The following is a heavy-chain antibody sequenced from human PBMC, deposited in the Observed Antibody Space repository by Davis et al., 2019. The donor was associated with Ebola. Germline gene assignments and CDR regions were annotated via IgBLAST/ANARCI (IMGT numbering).Heavy chain of an antibody. CDR1: GFTFSSYA. V-gene: IGHV3-7*03. Sequence: GESLKISCAASGFTFSSYAMSWVRQAPGKGLEWVANIKQDGSEKYYVDSVKGRFTISRDNAKNSLYLQMNSLRAEDTAVYYCARDFPIDYWGQGTLVTVSS. CDR2: IKQDGSEK. J-gene: IGHJ4*02. CDR3: ARDFPIDY.